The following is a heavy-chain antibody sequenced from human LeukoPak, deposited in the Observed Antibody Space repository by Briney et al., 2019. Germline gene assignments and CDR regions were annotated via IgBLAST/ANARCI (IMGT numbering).Heavy chain of an antibody. J-gene: IGHJ4*02. CDR3: ARNYGDLDY. D-gene: IGHD4-17*01. CDR2: THPSSGGT. Sequence: ASVKVSCKASGYTFTSYGISWVRQAPGQGLEWVGRTHPSSGGTEYAQNFQGRVTVTRDTSITTAYMELNRLTSDDTAVYYCARNYGDLDYWGQGTLVTVSS. V-gene: IGHV1-2*06. CDR1: GYTFTSYG.